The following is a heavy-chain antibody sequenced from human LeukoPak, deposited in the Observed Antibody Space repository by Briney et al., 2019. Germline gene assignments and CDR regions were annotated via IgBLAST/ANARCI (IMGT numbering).Heavy chain of an antibody. D-gene: IGHD3-10*01. CDR2: IYKTGST. J-gene: IGHJ6*04. V-gene: IGHV4-59*10. Sequence: SETLSLTCAVYGGSFSGYYWSWIRQPAGKGLEWIGRIYKTGSTNYNPSLKSRVTISVDTSKNQFSLKLSSVTAADTAVYYCARGTHYGSGSYGNHLDVWGKGTTVTVSS. CDR3: ARGTHYGSGSYGNHLDV. CDR1: GGSFSGYY.